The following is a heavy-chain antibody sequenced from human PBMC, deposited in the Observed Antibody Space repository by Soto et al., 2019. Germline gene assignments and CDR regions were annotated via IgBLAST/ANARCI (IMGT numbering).Heavy chain of an antibody. CDR1: GFSLSTSGVG. J-gene: IGHJ3*02. CDR2: IYWNDDK. CDR3: AHMWAAAASGAFDI. D-gene: IGHD6-13*01. Sequence: QITLKESGPTLVKPTQTLTLTCTFSGFSLSTSGVGVGWIRQPPGKALEWLALIYWNDDKRYSPSLKSRLTLTKDTSKNQVVLTMTNMDPVDTATYYCAHMWAAAASGAFDIWGQGTMVTVSS. V-gene: IGHV2-5*01.